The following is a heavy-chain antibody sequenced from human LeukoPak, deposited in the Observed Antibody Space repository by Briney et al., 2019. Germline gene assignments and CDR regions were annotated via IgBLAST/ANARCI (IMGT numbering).Heavy chain of an antibody. CDR2: TYYRTKWYT. CDR1: GDSVSSNSAA. D-gene: IGHD5-18*01. V-gene: IGHV6-1*01. CDR3: ARRDTATDY. Sequence: SQTLSLTCAISGDSVSSNSAAWNWIRQSPSIGLEWLGMTYYRTKWYTDYAVSVKSRITINPDTSQNQFSLQLNSVTPEDTAVYYCARRDTATDYWGQGTLVTVSS. J-gene: IGHJ4*02.